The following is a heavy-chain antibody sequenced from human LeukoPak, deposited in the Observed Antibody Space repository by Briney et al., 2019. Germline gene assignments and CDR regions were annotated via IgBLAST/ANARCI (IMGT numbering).Heavy chain of an antibody. Sequence: PGGSLRLSCAASGFTFDDYAMHWVRQAPGKGLEWVSGISWNSGSIGSADSVKGRFTISRDNAKNSLYLQMNSQRAGDTAVYYCARDRGRYYMDVWGKGTTVTISS. D-gene: IGHD6-25*01. V-gene: IGHV3-9*01. J-gene: IGHJ6*03. CDR1: GFTFDDYA. CDR3: ARDRGRYYMDV. CDR2: ISWNSGSI.